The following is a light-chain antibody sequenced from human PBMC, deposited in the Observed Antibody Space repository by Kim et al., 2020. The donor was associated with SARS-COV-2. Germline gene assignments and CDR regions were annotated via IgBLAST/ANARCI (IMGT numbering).Light chain of an antibody. Sequence: SYELTQPPSESVAPGKTAKISCGGNSIGSKSVHWYQQKSRQAPVLVIYYDSDRPSGIPERFSGSNSGNTATLTISSVEAGDEADYYCQVWDSSSDHRVVFGGGTQLTVL. CDR2: YDS. CDR3: QVWDSSSDHRVV. J-gene: IGLJ2*01. CDR1: SIGSKS. V-gene: IGLV3-21*04.